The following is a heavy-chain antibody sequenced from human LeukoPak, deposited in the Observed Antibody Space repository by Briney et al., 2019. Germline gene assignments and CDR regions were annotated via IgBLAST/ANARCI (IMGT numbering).Heavy chain of an antibody. V-gene: IGHV4-38-2*02. CDR1: SYSIRSDYY. CDR2: IYHTGST. CDR3: AREAFGDIVAAHDY. D-gene: IGHD5-12*01. J-gene: IGHJ4*02. Sequence: SETLSLTCAVSSYSIRSDYYWGWIRQPPGKGLEWIGSIYHTGSTYKNPFLKSRVTIPVDTSKNQFSLNLSSVTAADTAVYYCAREAFGDIVAAHDYWGQGTLVTVSS.